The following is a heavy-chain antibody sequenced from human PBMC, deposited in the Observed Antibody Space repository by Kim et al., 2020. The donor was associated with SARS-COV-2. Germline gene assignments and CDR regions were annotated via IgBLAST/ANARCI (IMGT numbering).Heavy chain of an antibody. CDR1: GYTLTELS. V-gene: IGHV1-24*01. Sequence: ASVKVSCKVSGYTLTELSMHWVRQAPGKGLEWMGGFDPEDGETIYAQKFQGRVTMTEDTSTDTAYMELSSLRSEDTAVYYCATVKVGGPESSSWQPGAFDIWGQGTMVTVSS. D-gene: IGHD6-13*01. CDR3: ATVKVGGPESSSWQPGAFDI. CDR2: FDPEDGET. J-gene: IGHJ3*02.